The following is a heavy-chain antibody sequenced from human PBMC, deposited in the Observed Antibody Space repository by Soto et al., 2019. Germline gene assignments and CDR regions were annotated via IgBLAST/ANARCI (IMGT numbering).Heavy chain of an antibody. V-gene: IGHV4-59*01. CDR3: ARDGSRYYFWNFPYYYDY. J-gene: IGHJ4*02. D-gene: IGHD3-3*01. CDR1: GGSISTYY. Sequence: PSETLSLTCTVSGGSISTYYWSWIRQPPGKGLEWIGYIYYSGSTNYNPSLKSRVTISVDTSKYQFSLKLSSVSAADTAVYYCARDGSRYYFWNFPYYYDYRGQGTLVPVSA. CDR2: IYYSGST.